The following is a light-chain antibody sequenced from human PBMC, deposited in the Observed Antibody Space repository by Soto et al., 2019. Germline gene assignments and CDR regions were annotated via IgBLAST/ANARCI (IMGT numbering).Light chain of an antibody. CDR1: QNVSNNY. V-gene: IGKV3-20*01. CDR2: SAS. CDR3: QHFDNSLFT. Sequence: IVLTQSPGILSLSPGERATLSCRASQNVSNNYLAWYQQRPCQIPRLLIYSASSRAAGIPDRFSGSGSGTDFTLTITRLEPDDFAVYYCQHFDNSLFTFGPGTKVDI. J-gene: IGKJ3*01.